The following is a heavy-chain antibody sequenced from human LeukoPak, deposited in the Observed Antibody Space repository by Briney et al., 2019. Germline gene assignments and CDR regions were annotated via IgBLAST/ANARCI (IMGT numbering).Heavy chain of an antibody. CDR2: IYYSGST. V-gene: IGHV4-59*12. CDR3: ARTMSSSHTVYGMDV. D-gene: IGHD2-2*02. J-gene: IGHJ6*02. Sequence: PSETLSLTCTVSGGSISSYYWSWIRQPPAKGLEWIGYIYYSGSTNYNPSLKSRVTMSVDTSKNQFSLKLSSVTAVDTAVYYCARTMSSSHTVYGMDVWGQGTTVTVSS. CDR1: GGSISSYY.